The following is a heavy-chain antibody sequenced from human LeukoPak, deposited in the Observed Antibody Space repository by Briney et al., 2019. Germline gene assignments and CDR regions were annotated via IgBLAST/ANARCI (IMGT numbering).Heavy chain of an antibody. CDR2: ISWNSGSI. V-gene: IGHV3-9*01. CDR1: GFTFDDYA. Sequence: GGSLRLSCAASGFTFDDYAMHWVRQAPGKGLEWVSGISWNSGSIGYADSVKGRFTISRDNSKNTLYLQMNSLRAEDTAVYYCAKDAPRITMIVVATNYFDYWGQGTLVTVSS. J-gene: IGHJ4*02. D-gene: IGHD3-22*01. CDR3: AKDAPRITMIVVATNYFDY.